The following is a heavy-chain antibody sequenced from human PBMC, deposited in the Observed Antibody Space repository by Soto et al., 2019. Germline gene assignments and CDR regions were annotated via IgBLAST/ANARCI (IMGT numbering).Heavy chain of an antibody. V-gene: IGHV4-59*01. CDR3: ARDHLSRWFDP. CDR2: IYYSGST. Sequence: ASETLSLPCTGSGGSISSYYRGWVRQPPGKGLEWIGYIYYSGSTNYNPSLKSRVTISVDTSKNQFSLKLSSVTAADTAVYYCARDHLSRWFDPWGQGTLVTVSS. J-gene: IGHJ5*02. CDR1: GGSISSYY.